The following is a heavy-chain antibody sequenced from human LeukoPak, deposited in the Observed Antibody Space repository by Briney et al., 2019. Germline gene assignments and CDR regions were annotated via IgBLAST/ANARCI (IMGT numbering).Heavy chain of an antibody. CDR3: ARRDIVVVVSASDY. V-gene: IGHV3-30*02. Sequence: PGGSLRLSCAASGFTFSSYGMHWVRQAPGKGLEGVAFIRYDGSNKYYADSVKGRFTISRDNSKNTVYLQMNSLRVDDTAVYYCARRDIVVVVSASDYWGQGTLVTVSS. J-gene: IGHJ4*02. CDR1: GFTFSSYG. CDR2: IRYDGSNK. D-gene: IGHD2-15*01.